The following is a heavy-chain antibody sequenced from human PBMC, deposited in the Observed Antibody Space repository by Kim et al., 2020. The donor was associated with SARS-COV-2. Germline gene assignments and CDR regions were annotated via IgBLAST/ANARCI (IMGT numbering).Heavy chain of an antibody. V-gene: IGHV3-21*01. CDR3: AREVVVVPAAIRTLFSYYDGMDV. J-gene: IGHJ6*02. D-gene: IGHD2-2*01. CDR1: GFTFSSYS. CDR2: ISSSSSYI. Sequence: GGSLRLSCAASGFTFSSYSMNWVRQAPGKGLEWVSSISSSSSYIYYAASVKGLFTISRDNAKNSLYLQMNSLSAEDTAVYYCAREVVVVPAAIRTLFSYYDGMDVWGQGTTVAVSS.